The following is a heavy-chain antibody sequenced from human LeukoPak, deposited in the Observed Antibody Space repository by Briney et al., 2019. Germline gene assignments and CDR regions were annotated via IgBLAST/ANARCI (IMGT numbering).Heavy chain of an antibody. J-gene: IGHJ4*02. CDR2: FDPKNGET. CDR3: ATDTHAVSTGSFDY. CDR1: GYSLTELS. Sequence: GALVKVSCKLSGYSLTELSMHWVRQAPGKGLEWMGGFDPKNGETIYEQSFQGRVTMTEDTSTDTAYMYLSSLTSEDTAVYYCATDTHAVSTGSFDYWGQGTRVTVSS. D-gene: IGHD1-1*01. V-gene: IGHV1-24*01.